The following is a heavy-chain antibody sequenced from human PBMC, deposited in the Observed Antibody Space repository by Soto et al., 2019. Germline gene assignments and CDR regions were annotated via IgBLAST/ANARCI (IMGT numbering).Heavy chain of an antibody. Sequence: QVQLQESGPGLVKPSQTLSLTCTVSGVSINTGGRFWSWVRQHPGKGLEWIGYIYYTGNTDYNPSLRSRLTSSVDTPKNQYSLSLRSVTAADTAVEYCAIALGPAGSPGCWYVELWGRCTLVTVSP. CDR1: GVSINTGGRF. D-gene: IGHD1-26*01. CDR2: IYYTGNT. V-gene: IGHV4-31*03. J-gene: IGHJ2*01. CDR3: AIALGPAGSPGCWYVEL.